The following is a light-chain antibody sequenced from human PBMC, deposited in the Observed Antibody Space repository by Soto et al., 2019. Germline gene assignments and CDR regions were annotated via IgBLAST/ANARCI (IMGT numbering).Light chain of an antibody. J-gene: IGLJ3*02. CDR3: SSYAGSNNWV. Sequence: QSALTQPPSASGSPGQSVTISCTGTSSDVGNYNYVSWYQQHPGKAPKFMIYEVSKRPSGIPDRFSGSKSGNTASLTVSGLQAEDEADYYCSSYAGSNNWVFGGGTKVTVL. CDR1: SSDVGNYNY. V-gene: IGLV2-8*01. CDR2: EVS.